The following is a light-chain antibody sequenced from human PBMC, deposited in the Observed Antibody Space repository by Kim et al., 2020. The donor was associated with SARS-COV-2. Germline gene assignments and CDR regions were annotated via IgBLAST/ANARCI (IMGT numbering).Light chain of an antibody. CDR3: FLSYSGARRV. V-gene: IGLV7-46*01. CDR1: TGTVTSDHY. J-gene: IGLJ3*02. CDR2: DTT. Sequence: GGTVTLNCGSRTGTVTSDHYPYWFQQKPGQAPRTLIYDTTYRHSWTPVRFSGSLLGGKAALTLSGAQPEDEAEYYCFLSYSGARRVFGGGTQLTVL.